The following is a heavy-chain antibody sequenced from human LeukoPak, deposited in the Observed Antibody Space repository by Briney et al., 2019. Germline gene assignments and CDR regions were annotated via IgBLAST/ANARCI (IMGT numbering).Heavy chain of an antibody. CDR1: GFTFSNYW. Sequence: GGSLRLSCAAAGFTFSNYWMHWVRQAPGKGLVWVSRIKSDGRTNYADSVKGRFTISRDNAKNTVSLQMNSLRAEDTGVYYCARAPSEIGGYYPEYFRHWGQGTLVIVSS. CDR3: ARAPSEIGGYYPEYFRH. D-gene: IGHD3-22*01. J-gene: IGHJ1*01. CDR2: IKSDGRT. V-gene: IGHV3-74*01.